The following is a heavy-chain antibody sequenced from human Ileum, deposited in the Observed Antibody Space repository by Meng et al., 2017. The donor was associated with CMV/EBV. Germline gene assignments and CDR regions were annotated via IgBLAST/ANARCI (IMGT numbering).Heavy chain of an antibody. J-gene: IGHJ4*02. CDR3: ARAAARGVPVDY. D-gene: IGHD3-10*01. CDR2: VHFTGGI. V-gene: IGHV4-4*07. Sequence: LETSGPRLVRPSGTRSLTCMGSGVPISNYYWTWIRQSAVKGLEFIGRVHFTGGIDYNPSLMSRVTMSVDTSRNQLSLNVKSVTAADTAVYYCARAAARGVPVDYWGQGILVTVSS. CDR1: GVPISNYY.